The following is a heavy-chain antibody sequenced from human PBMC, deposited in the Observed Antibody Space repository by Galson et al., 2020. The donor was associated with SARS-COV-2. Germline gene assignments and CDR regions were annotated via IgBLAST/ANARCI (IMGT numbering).Heavy chain of an antibody. V-gene: IGHV3-21*01. CDR1: GFTFSSYS. D-gene: IGHD1-26*01. CDR3: ARGAPWGSAVGYYYYYGMDV. J-gene: IGHJ6*02. CDR2: ISSSSSYI. Sequence: GGSLRLSCAASGFTFSSYSMNWVRQAPGKGLEWVSSISSSSSYIYYADSVKGRFTISRDNAKNSLYLQMNSLRAEDTAVYYCARGAPWGSAVGYYYYYGMDVWGQGTTVTVSS.